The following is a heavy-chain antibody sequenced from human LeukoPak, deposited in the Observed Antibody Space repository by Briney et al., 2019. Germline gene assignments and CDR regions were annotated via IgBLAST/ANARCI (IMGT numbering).Heavy chain of an antibody. CDR2: ISAYNGNT. Sequence: ASVKVSCKASGYTFTGYYMHWVRQAPGQGLEWMGWISAYNGNTNYAQKLQGRVTMTTDTSTSTAYMELRSLRSDDTAVYYCARAEIAAAGNFDPWGQGTLVTVSS. CDR1: GYTFTGYY. CDR3: ARAEIAAAGNFDP. V-gene: IGHV1-18*04. D-gene: IGHD6-13*01. J-gene: IGHJ5*02.